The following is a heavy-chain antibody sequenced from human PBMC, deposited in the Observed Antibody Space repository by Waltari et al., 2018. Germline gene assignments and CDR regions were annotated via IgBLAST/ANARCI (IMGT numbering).Heavy chain of an antibody. CDR3: AREKWEPRVGAFDV. V-gene: IGHV3-11*01. J-gene: IGHJ3*01. D-gene: IGHD1-26*01. CDR1: GFNFSDYY. CDR2: ISNSGATI. Sequence: QVQLVESGGGLVKPGGSLRLSCAASGFNFSDYYMSWIRQAPGKGLEWISHISNSGATIYSADSVEGRFTISRDNARKSLYLQMNSLRAEDTAVYYCAREKWEPRVGAFDVWGQGTVVSVSS.